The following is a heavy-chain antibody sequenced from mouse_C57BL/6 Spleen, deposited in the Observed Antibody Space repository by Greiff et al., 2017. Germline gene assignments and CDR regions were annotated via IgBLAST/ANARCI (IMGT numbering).Heavy chain of an antibody. V-gene: IGHV1-82*01. Sequence: QVQLKESGPELVKPGASVKISCKASGYAFSSYWMNWVKQRPGKGLEWIGRIYPGDGDTKYNGKFKGKATLTADKSSSTATMQLSSLTSEDSAVYFCARSHYDYLWFAYWGQGTLVTVSA. CDR1: GYAFSSYW. CDR2: IYPGDGDT. D-gene: IGHD2-4*01. CDR3: ARSHYDYLWFAY. J-gene: IGHJ3*01.